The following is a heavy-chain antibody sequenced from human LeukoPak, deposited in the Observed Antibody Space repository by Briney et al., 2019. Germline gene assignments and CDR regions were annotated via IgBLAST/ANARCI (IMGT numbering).Heavy chain of an antibody. CDR2: ITGSGGST. CDR3: AKAVGSSGSYHYFDH. V-gene: IGHV3-23*01. Sequence: GGSLRLSCAASGFTFSINAMSWVRQAPGKGLEWVSPITGSGGSTYYADSVKGRITISGDNSKNTLYLQMNSLRADDTAVYYCAKAVGSSGSYHYFDHWGQGTLVTVSS. CDR1: GFTFSINA. D-gene: IGHD3-10*01. J-gene: IGHJ4*02.